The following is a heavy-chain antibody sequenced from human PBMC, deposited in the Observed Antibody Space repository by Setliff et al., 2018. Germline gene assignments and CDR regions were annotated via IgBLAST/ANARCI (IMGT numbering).Heavy chain of an antibody. V-gene: IGHV3-7*01. D-gene: IGHD3-3*01. CDR1: GFTFSNCW. CDR3: ARDVFDFRTGQAGP. Sequence: GGSLRLSCAASGFTFSNCWVSWVRQAPGKGLEWVASIKPDSSEKYYVDSVKGRFTISRDNAKNSLYLQMNSLRVEDTAVYYCARDVFDFRTGQAGPWGQGTLVTVSS. CDR2: IKPDSSEK. J-gene: IGHJ5*02.